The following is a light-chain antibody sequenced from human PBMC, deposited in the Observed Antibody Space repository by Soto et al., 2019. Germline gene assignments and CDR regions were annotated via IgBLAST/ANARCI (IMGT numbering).Light chain of an antibody. CDR2: GAF. Sequence: EIVLTQSPGTLSLSPGERATLSCRASQSVSSSFLAWYQQKPGQAPRLLIYGAFIRATGIPDRFSGTGSGTDFTLTISRLEPEDFAVYYCQHYGSSPTFGGGTKVEIK. CDR1: QSVSSSF. CDR3: QHYGSSPT. J-gene: IGKJ4*01. V-gene: IGKV3-20*01.